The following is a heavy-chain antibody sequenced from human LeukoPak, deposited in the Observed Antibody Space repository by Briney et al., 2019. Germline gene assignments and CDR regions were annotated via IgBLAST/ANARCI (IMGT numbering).Heavy chain of an antibody. Sequence: ASVKVSCKASGYTFTSYDINWVRQATGQGLGWMGWMNPNSGNTGYAQKFQGRVTMTRDTSINTAYMELSSLRSEDTAVYYCARGGRTANWFAPWGPGTLVTVSS. CDR2: MNPNSGNT. V-gene: IGHV1-8*01. D-gene: IGHD1-1*01. J-gene: IGHJ5*02. CDR3: ARGGRTANWFAP. CDR1: GYTFTSYD.